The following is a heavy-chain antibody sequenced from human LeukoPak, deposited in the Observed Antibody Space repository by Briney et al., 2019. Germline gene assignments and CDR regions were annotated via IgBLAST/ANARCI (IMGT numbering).Heavy chain of an antibody. CDR3: ARFARGYCGGDCYPKY. Sequence: GESLEISCKGSGYSFTSYWIGWVRQLPGKGLEWMGIIYPGDSDIRYSPSFQGQVTISADKSISTAYLQWSSLKASDTAMYYCARFARGYCGGDCYPKYWGQGTLVTVSS. CDR2: IYPGDSDI. D-gene: IGHD2-21*02. V-gene: IGHV5-51*01. CDR1: GYSFTSYW. J-gene: IGHJ4*02.